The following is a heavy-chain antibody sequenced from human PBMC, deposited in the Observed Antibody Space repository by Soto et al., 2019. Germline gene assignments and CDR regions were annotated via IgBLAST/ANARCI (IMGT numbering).Heavy chain of an antibody. J-gene: IGHJ4*02. CDR1: GYTFTSYD. D-gene: IGHD3-10*01. V-gene: IGHV1-8*01. Sequence: QVQLVQSEAEVRTPGASVKVSCKASGYTFTSYDINWVRQATGQGPEWMGWMNPDSGNTGYVQKFQGRVTRTRNTAISTAYMELSSLRSEDTAVYYCARSVGGSNVNFDYWGQGTLVTVSS. CDR3: ARSVGGSNVNFDY. CDR2: MNPDSGNT.